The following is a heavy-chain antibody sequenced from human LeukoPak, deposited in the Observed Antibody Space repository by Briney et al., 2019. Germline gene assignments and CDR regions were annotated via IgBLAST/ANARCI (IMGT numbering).Heavy chain of an antibody. CDR1: GFTFSSYA. V-gene: IGHV3-30*18. J-gene: IGHJ6*02. CDR3: AKDRSPTGSYYGMDV. Sequence: AGGSLRLSCAASGFTFSSYAMSWVRQAPGKGLEWVAVISNDGSKKFYIDSVKGRFTVSSDKSTDTLYLQMNSLRPEDTAVYYCAKDRSPTGSYYGMDVWGQGTTVIVSS. CDR2: ISNDGSKK. D-gene: IGHD1-1*01.